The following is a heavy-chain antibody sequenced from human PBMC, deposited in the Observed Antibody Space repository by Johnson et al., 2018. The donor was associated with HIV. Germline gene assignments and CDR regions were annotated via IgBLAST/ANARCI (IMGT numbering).Heavy chain of an antibody. V-gene: IGHV3-7*04. CDR1: GFTFTNYW. Sequence: VQLVESGGGLVQPGGSLRLSCAASGFTFTNYWMSWVRQAPGKGLEWVANINQDGSEMYYVDSVKGRFTISRDNANNSLYVQMNSLRAEDTAVYYCARGRGALDIWGQGTMVTVSS. CDR2: INQDGSEM. J-gene: IGHJ3*02. D-gene: IGHD3-16*01. CDR3: ARGRGALDI.